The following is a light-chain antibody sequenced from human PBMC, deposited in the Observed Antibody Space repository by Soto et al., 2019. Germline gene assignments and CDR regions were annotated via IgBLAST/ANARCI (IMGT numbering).Light chain of an antibody. CDR3: SSYAGSNNFV. CDR2: EVS. Sequence: QSALTQPPSASGSPGQSVTISCTGTNSDVGGYNYVSWYQQHPGKAPKLMIYEVSKRPSGVPDRFSGSKSGNTASLTVSGLQAEDEADYYCSSYAGSNNFVFGTGTKVTV. CDR1: NSDVGGYNY. V-gene: IGLV2-8*01. J-gene: IGLJ1*01.